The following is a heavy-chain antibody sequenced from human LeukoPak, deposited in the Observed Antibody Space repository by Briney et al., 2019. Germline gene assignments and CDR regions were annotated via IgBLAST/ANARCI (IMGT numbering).Heavy chain of an antibody. CDR2: INHSGST. Sequence: SETLSLTCAVYGGSFSGYYWSWIRQPPGKGLEWIGEINHSGSTNYNPSRKSRVTISVDTSKNQFSLKLSSVTAADTAVYYCARMMGSKGGYWGQGTLVTVSS. J-gene: IGHJ4*02. CDR1: GGSFSGYY. CDR3: ARMMGSKGGY. V-gene: IGHV4-34*01. D-gene: IGHD4-11*01.